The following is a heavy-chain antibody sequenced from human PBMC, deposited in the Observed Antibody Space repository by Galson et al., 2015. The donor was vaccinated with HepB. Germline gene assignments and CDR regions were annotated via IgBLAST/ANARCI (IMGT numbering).Heavy chain of an antibody. CDR3: AREPYGSGSADHWFDP. V-gene: IGHV6-1*01. D-gene: IGHD3-10*01. CDR1: GDSVSSNTAA. CDR2: TYYKSKWNN. J-gene: IGHJ5*02. Sequence: CAISGDSVSSNTAAWSWVRQSPSRGLEWLGRTYYKSKWNNDYAVSVKSRIAINPYTSKNQFSLQLNSVTPEDTAVYYCAREPYGSGSADHWFDPWGQGIVVTVSS.